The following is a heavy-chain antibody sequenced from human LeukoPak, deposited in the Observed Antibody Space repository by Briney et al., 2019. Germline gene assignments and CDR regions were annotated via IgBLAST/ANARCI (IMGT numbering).Heavy chain of an antibody. CDR1: GGSISSYY. V-gene: IGHV4-59*12. Sequence: SETLSLTCTVPGGSISSYYWSWIRQPPGKGLEWIGYIYYSGSTNYNPSLKSRVTISVDTSKNQFSLKLSSVTAADTAVYYCARERRYCSGGSCLLNWFDPWGQGTLVTVSS. D-gene: IGHD2-15*01. J-gene: IGHJ5*02. CDR3: ARERRYCSGGSCLLNWFDP. CDR2: IYYSGST.